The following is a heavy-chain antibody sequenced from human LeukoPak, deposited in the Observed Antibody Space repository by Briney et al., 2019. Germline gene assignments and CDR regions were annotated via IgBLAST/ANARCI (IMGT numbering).Heavy chain of an antibody. CDR2: ISGSGIHA. CDR1: GFTFSIYP. J-gene: IGHJ4*02. Sequence: PGGSLRLSCAASGFTFSIYPLTWVRQAPGKGLEWVSSISGSGIHAYYSNSVEGRFITSRDNSKNTLFLQMNSLRADDTAVYYCAKKTSYYDSSGHDYWGQGTLVTVSS. V-gene: IGHV3-23*01. CDR3: AKKTSYYDSSGHDY. D-gene: IGHD3-22*01.